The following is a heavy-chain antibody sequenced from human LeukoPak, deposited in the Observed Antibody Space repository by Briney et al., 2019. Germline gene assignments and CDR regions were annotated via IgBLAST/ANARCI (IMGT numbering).Heavy chain of an antibody. J-gene: IGHJ4*02. CDR1: GGSIRSSSYF. D-gene: IGHD1-1*01. CDR3: ARDLVGTSVDYFDY. CDR2: IYYSGST. V-gene: IGHV4-39*07. Sequence: SETLSLTCAVSGGSIRSSSYFWGWIRQPPGKGLEWIGSIYYSGSTYYNPSLKSRVTISVDTSKNQFSLKLSSVTAADTAVYYCARDLVGTSVDYFDYWGQGTLVTVSS.